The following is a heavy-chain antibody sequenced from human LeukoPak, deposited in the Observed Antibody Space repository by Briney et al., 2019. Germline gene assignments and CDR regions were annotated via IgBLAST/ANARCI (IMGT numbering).Heavy chain of an antibody. CDR3: ARVGYYDSSGYYAYLQH. J-gene: IGHJ1*01. D-gene: IGHD3-22*01. CDR2: IYSGGST. V-gene: IGHV3-53*01. Sequence: GGSLRLSCAASGFTVSSNYMSWVRQAPGKGLEWVSVIYSGGSTYYADSVEGRFTISRDNAKNTLYLQMNSLGAEDTAVYYCARVGYYDSSGYYAYLQHWGQGTLVTVSS. CDR1: GFTVSSNY.